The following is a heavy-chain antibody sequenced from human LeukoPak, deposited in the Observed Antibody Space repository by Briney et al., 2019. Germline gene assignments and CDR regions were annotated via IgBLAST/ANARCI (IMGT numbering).Heavy chain of an antibody. CDR3: ARQYSGSYYYAFDI. J-gene: IGHJ3*02. V-gene: IGHV4-39*01. CDR2: IYYSGST. Sequence: SETLSLTCTVSGGSISSSSYYWGWIRQPPGKGLEWIGSIYYSGSTYYNPSLKSRVTISVDTPKNQFSLKLSSVTAADTAVYYCARQYSGSYYYAFDIWGQGTMVTVSS. D-gene: IGHD1-26*01. CDR1: GGSISSSSYY.